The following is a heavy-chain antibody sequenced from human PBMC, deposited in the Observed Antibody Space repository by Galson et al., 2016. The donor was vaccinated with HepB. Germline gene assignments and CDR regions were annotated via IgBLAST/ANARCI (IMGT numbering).Heavy chain of an antibody. J-gene: IGHJ4*01. CDR1: GHTFTSDA. Sequence: SVKVSCKASGHTFTSDAIHWVRQAPGQGLEWMGWISAGNGNTHYSQKFQDRVTITRDTSASTAFMELRSLRSEDTAKYYCTRATTTGTTGDWGHGTLVIVSS. CDR3: TRATTTGTTGD. D-gene: IGHD1-1*01. V-gene: IGHV1-3*01. CDR2: ISAGNGNT.